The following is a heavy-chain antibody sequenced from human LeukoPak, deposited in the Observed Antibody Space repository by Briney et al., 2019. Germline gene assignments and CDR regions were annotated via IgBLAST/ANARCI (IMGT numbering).Heavy chain of an antibody. CDR1: GYTLTELS. CDR2: FDPEDGET. V-gene: IGHV1-24*01. Sequence: ASVKVSCKVSGYTLTELSMHWVRQAPGKGLEWMGGFDPEDGETIYAQKFQGRVTMTEDTSTDTAYMELSSLRSEDTAVYYCATDRGKNGYYGHYFDYWGQGTLVTVSS. CDR3: ATDRGKNGYYGHYFDY. J-gene: IGHJ4*02. D-gene: IGHD3-3*01.